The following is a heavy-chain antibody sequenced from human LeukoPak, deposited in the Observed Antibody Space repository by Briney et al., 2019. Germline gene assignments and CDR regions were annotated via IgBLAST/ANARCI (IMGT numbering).Heavy chain of an antibody. J-gene: IGHJ6*03. Sequence: GGSLRPSCAASGFTFSTYEMNWVRQAPGQGLDWVSYIGSSASVIYYADSVRGRFTISRDNAKNSLFLQLNSLRVEDTAVYYCAGTLSGYHYYQMDVWGKGTTVTVSS. D-gene: IGHD3-10*01. CDR2: IGSSASVI. CDR3: AGTLSGYHYYQMDV. V-gene: IGHV3-48*03. CDR1: GFTFSTYE.